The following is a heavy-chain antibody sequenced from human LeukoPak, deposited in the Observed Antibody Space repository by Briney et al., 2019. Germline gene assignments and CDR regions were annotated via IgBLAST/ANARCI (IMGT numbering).Heavy chain of an antibody. J-gene: IGHJ4*02. D-gene: IGHD4-23*01. V-gene: IGHV3-30*03. CDR1: GFTFSSYG. CDR2: ISYDGSNK. Sequence: GGSLRLSCEASGFTFSSYGMHWVRQAPGKGLEWVAVISYDGSNKYYADSVKGRFTISRDNSKNTLYLQMNSLRAEDTAVYYCARRGDGGRSFDYWGQGTLVTVSS. CDR3: ARRGDGGRSFDY.